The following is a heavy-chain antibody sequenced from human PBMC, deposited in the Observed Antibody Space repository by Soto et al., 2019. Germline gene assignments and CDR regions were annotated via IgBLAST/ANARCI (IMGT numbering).Heavy chain of an antibody. Sequence: GGSLRLSCAASGFTLTTSAMHWVRQAPGKGLEWVAIILFDGHTQYYADSVKGRFTISRDTSNNTVYLEMKSLSVEDTAVYYCARGGRRVVPPQIEVNDYWGQGTLVTVSS. J-gene: IGHJ4*02. V-gene: IGHV3-30-3*01. D-gene: IGHD3-16*01. CDR1: GFTLTTSA. CDR2: ILFDGHTQ. CDR3: ARGGRRVVPPQIEVNDY.